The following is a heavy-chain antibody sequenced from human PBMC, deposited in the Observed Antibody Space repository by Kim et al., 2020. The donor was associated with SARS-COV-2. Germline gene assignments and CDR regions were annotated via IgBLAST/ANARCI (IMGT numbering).Heavy chain of an antibody. D-gene: IGHD3-22*01. Sequence: GGSLRLSCAASGFTFSNAWMSWVRQAPGKGLEWVGRIKSKTDGGTTDYAAPMKGRFTISRDDSKNTLYLQMNSLKTEDTAVYYCTTVVEGYYYDSSGYYDFDYWGQGTLVTVSS. CDR1: GFTFSNAW. J-gene: IGHJ4*02. CDR3: TTVVEGYYYDSSGYYDFDY. CDR2: IKSKTDGGTT. V-gene: IGHV3-15*01.